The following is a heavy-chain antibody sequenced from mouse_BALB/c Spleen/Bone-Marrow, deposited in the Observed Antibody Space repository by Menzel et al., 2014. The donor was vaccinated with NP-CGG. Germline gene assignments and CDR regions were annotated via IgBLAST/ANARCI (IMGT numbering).Heavy chain of an antibody. V-gene: IGHV5-9-3*01. CDR3: ARGNYGYGNYFDY. CDR2: ISSGGSYT. CDR1: GFTFSSYA. J-gene: IGHJ2*01. D-gene: IGHD1-2*01. Sequence: EVQGVESGGGLVKPGGSLKLSCAASGFTFSSYAMSWVRQTPEERLEWVATISSGGSYTYYPDSVKGRFTISRDNARNTLYLQMSSLRSEDTAMYYCARGNYGYGNYFDYWGQGTTLTVSS.